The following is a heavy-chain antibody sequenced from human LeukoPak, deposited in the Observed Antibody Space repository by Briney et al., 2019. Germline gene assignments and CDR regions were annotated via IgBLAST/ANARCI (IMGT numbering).Heavy chain of an antibody. V-gene: IGHV3-30-3*01. CDR1: GFTFSSYA. D-gene: IGHD6-19*01. J-gene: IGHJ4*02. Sequence: GGSLRLSCAASGFTFSSYAMHWVRQAPGKGLEWVAVISYDGSNKYYADSVKGRFTISRDNSKNTLYLQMDSLRAEDTAVYYCARIESSGSLGWGQGTLVTVSS. CDR3: ARIESSGSLG. CDR2: ISYDGSNK.